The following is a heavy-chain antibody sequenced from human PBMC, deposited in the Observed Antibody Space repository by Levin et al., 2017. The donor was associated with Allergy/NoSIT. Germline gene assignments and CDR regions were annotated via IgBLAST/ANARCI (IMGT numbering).Heavy chain of an antibody. CDR2: IKSKTDGGTT. CDR1: GFTFSNAW. CDR3: TTDRELAVAGSRRTKMLDY. J-gene: IGHJ4*02. V-gene: IGHV3-15*01. D-gene: IGHD6-19*01. Sequence: GESLKISCAASGFTFSNAWMSWVRQAPGKGLEWVGRIKSKTDGGTTDYAAPVKGRFTISRDDSKNTLYLQMNSLKTEDTAVYYCTTDRELAVAGSRRTKMLDYWGQGTLVTVSS.